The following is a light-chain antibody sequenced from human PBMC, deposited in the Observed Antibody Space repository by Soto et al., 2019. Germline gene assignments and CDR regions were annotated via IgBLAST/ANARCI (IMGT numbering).Light chain of an antibody. J-gene: IGKJ3*01. CDR2: GAS. Sequence: EIVMTQSPATLSVSPGERATLSCRASQSVGSKLAWYQQKPGQAPRLLIYGASTRATGIPARFSGSGSGTEFTLTISSLQSEDFALYYCQQYNNWPHIPFTFGPGTKVDIK. CDR1: QSVGSK. V-gene: IGKV3D-15*01. CDR3: QQYNNWPHIPFT.